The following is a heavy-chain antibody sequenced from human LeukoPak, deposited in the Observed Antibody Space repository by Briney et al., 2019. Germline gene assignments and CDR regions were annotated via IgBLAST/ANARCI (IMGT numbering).Heavy chain of an antibody. CDR2: IYHSGGT. J-gene: IGHJ4*02. V-gene: IGHV4-59*01. D-gene: IGHD3-10*01. Sequence: SETLSLTCTVSGGSINDASWNWIRQPPGQGLEWIGYIYHSGGTNYNPSLKSRVTISLDTSKNQFSLKLSSVTAADTAVYYCTRVGTYYRSLDSWGQGTLVTVSS. CDR3: TRVGTYYRSLDS. CDR1: GGSINDAS.